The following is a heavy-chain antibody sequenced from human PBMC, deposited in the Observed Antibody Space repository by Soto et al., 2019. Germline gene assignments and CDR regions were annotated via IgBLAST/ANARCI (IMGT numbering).Heavy chain of an antibody. CDR1: GFTFSDYY. J-gene: IGHJ6*03. V-gene: IGHV3-11*01. CDR2: ISSSGSTI. D-gene: IGHD6-13*01. Sequence: PGGSLRLSCAASGFTFSDYYMSWIRQAPGKGLEWVSYISSSGSTIYYADSVKGRFTISRDNAKNSLYLQMNSLRAEDTAVYYCARVPRIAAAGTSPDYYSMDVWGKGTTVTVSS. CDR3: ARVPRIAAAGTSPDYYSMDV.